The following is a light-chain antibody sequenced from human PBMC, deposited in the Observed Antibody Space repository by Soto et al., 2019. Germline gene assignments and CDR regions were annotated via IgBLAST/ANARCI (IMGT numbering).Light chain of an antibody. V-gene: IGKV1-9*01. CDR1: QGISSY. CDR3: QQVNSFPIT. J-gene: IGKJ5*01. CDR2: AAS. Sequence: DIQLTQSPSFLSASVGDRVSITCRASQGISSYLAWYHQKPGKAPKLLIYAASTLQSGVPSRFSGSGSGTEFTLTISSLQPEDFATYYCQQVNSFPITFGQGTRLEIK.